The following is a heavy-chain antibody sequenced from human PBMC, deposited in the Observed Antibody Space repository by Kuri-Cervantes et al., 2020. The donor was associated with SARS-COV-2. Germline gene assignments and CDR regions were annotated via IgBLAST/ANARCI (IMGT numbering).Heavy chain of an antibody. CDR3: ARRGAGSSSAAFDI. CDR2: IYHSGST. CDR1: GGSISSSSYY. D-gene: IGHD6-6*01. Sequence: GSLRLSCTVSGGSISSSSYYWGWICQPPGKGLEWIGSIYHSGSTYYNPSLKSRVTISVDTSKNQISLKLSSVTAADTAVYYCARRGAGSSSAAFDIWGQGTMVTVSS. J-gene: IGHJ3*02. V-gene: IGHV4-39*07.